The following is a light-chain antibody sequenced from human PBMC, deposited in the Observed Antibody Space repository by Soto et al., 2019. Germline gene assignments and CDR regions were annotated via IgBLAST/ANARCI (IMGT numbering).Light chain of an antibody. CDR2: DAS. CDR3: QQRGNWPLT. Sequence: EFVLTQSPATLSLCPGERATLSCRASQSVSSYFAWYQQKPGQAPRLLIYDASNRATGIPARFSGSGSGTDFTLTISSLEPEDFAVYYCQQRGNWPLTFGQGTKV. J-gene: IGKJ1*01. V-gene: IGKV3-11*01. CDR1: QSVSSY.